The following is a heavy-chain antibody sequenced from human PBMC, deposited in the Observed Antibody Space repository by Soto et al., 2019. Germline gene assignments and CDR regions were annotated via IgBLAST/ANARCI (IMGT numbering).Heavy chain of an antibody. CDR1: GGSISSGGYY. CDR3: ARRSTRRYAFDI. Sequence: QVQLQESGPGLVKPSQTLSLTCTVSGGSISSGGYYWSWIRQHPGKGLEWIGYIYYSGSTYYNPSLKRRVTLSVDTSKNQFDLKLSSVTATDTAVYYCARRSTRRYAFDIWGQGTMVTVSS. V-gene: IGHV4-31*03. J-gene: IGHJ3*02. CDR2: IYYSGST. D-gene: IGHD2-2*01.